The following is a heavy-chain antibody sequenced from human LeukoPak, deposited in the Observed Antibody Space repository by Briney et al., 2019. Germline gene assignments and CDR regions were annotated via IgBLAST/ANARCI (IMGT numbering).Heavy chain of an antibody. J-gene: IGHJ4*02. CDR3: VCLGLGGLSLD. V-gene: IGHV3-23*01. Sequence: ETLSLTCTVSGDSFSYFYWSWVRQAPGKGLEWVSAISGSGGSTYYADSVKGRFTISRDNSKNTLYLQMNSLRVEDTAVYYCVCLGLGGLSLDWGQGTLVTVSS. CDR2: ISGSGGST. CDR1: GDSFSYFY. D-gene: IGHD3-16*01.